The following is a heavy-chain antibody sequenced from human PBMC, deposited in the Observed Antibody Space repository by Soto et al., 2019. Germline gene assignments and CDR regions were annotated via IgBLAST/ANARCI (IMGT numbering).Heavy chain of an antibody. CDR3: AKRFDREADGYNCFVA. V-gene: IGHV3-23*01. Sequence: EVQLLESGGGLVQPGGSLRLSCSASGFTFSNCAMSWVRQAPGKGLEWVSTISGRGGSTYYADSVKGRLTISIDNDKNTVSRHRYSLRDEESSVDYCAKRFDREADGYNCFVACGQGNLGIVSS. J-gene: IGHJ5*02. D-gene: IGHD3-3*01. CDR1: GFTFSNCA. CDR2: ISGRGGST.